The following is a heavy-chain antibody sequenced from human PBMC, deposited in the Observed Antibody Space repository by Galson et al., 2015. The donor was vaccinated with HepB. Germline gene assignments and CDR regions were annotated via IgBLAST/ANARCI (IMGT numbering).Heavy chain of an antibody. Sequence: SLRLSCAASGFTFSSYTMHWVRQAPGKGLEWVAVISYDGSNKYYADSVKGRFTISRDNSKNTLFLQMYSLRAEDTAVYYCARGRFYRQELSPNGMDVWGQGTTVTVSS. J-gene: IGHJ6*02. CDR1: GFTFSSYT. V-gene: IGHV3-30*04. CDR2: ISYDGSNK. CDR3: ARGRFYRQELSPNGMDV. D-gene: IGHD6-13*01.